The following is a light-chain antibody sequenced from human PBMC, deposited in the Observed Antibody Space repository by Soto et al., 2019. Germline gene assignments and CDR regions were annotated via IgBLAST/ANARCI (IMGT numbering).Light chain of an antibody. V-gene: IGKV4-1*01. J-gene: IGKJ4*01. Sequence: DIVMTQSPDSLAVSLGERATINCKSSQSVLYSSNNKNYIAWYQQKPGQPPKLLIYWASTRESGVPDRFSGSGSGTDFILTISGLQAEDVVVYYCQQYYSTPLPFGGGTKVEV. CDR3: QQYYSTPLP. CDR1: QSVLYSSNNKNY. CDR2: WAS.